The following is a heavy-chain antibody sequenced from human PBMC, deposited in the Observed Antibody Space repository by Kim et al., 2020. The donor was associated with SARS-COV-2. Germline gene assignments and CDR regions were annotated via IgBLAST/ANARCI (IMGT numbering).Heavy chain of an antibody. J-gene: IGHJ4*02. Sequence: GGSLRLSCAASGFTFSVNWMHWVRQAPGKGPMWVSRITSYGSGTSYADSVKGRFTISRDNAKKTLFLQMNSLRAEDTAVYYCVRGGVYCSGGSCNSGFYYFDYWGQGTLVTVSS. CDR1: GFTFSVNW. V-gene: IGHV3-74*01. CDR3: VRGGVYCSGGSCNSGFYYFDY. CDR2: ITSYGSGT. D-gene: IGHD2-15*01.